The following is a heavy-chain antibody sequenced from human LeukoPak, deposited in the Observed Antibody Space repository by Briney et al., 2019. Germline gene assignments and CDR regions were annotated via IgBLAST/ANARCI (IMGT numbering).Heavy chain of an antibody. Sequence: GASVKVSCVASGYTFTSYGINWVRQAPGQGLEWMGWISTYNGDTNYAQNLQGRVTMTTDTSTSTAYMELRSLRSDDTAVYYCGREGLGELSLDYWGQGTLVTVSS. V-gene: IGHV1-18*01. CDR3: GREGLGELSLDY. CDR1: GYTFTSYG. CDR2: ISTYNGDT. D-gene: IGHD3-16*01. J-gene: IGHJ4*02.